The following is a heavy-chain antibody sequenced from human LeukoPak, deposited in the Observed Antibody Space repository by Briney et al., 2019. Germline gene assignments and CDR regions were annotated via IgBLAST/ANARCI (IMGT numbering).Heavy chain of an antibody. CDR3: ARGSRGLSSSWYLSLYWFDP. J-gene: IGHJ5*02. Sequence: SETLSLTCTVSGGSISSYYWSWIRQPPGKGLEWIGEINHSGSTNYNPSLKSRVTISVDTSKNQFSLKLSSVTAADTAVYYCARGSRGLSSSWYLSLYWFDPWGQGTLVTVSS. D-gene: IGHD6-13*01. CDR1: GGSISSYY. CDR2: INHSGST. V-gene: IGHV4-34*01.